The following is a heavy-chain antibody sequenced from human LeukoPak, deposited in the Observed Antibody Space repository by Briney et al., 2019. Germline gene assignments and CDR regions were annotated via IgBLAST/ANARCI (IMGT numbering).Heavy chain of an antibody. V-gene: IGHV3-48*01. CDR2: ISGSSRTK. CDR1: GFTFSSYG. D-gene: IGHD4-17*01. J-gene: IGHJ2*01. Sequence: PGGSLRLSCAASGFTFSSYGMHWVRQAPGKGLEWVSYISGSSRTKYYADSVKGRFTISRDNAKNSLYLQTNSLRAEDTAVYYCARRGGYGDSYWYFDLWGRGTLVTVSS. CDR3: ARRGGYGDSYWYFDL.